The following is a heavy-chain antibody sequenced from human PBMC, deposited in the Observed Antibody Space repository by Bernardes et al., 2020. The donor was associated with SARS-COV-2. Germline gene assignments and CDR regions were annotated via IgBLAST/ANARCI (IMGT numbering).Heavy chain of an antibody. J-gene: IGHJ4*02. D-gene: IGHD3-10*01. V-gene: IGHV3-64*02. CDR3: ARAPITMVRGIELNY. Sequence: GGSLRLSCVCSGFTFNTYAMYWVRQAPGKGLEYVSAISYNGGSAYYADSVKGRFTISRDNSKNTLFLQMRSLRVEDMAVYYCARAPITMVRGIELNYWGQGTLVTVSS. CDR1: GFTFNTYA. CDR2: ISYNGGSA.